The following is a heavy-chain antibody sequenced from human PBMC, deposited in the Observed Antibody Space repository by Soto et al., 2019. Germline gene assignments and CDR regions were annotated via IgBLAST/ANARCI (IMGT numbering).Heavy chain of an antibody. CDR1: GGSISSGGYY. Sequence: SETLSITCTVSGGSISSGGYYWSWIRQHPGKGLEWIGYIYYSGSTYYNPSLKSRVTISVDTSKNQFSLKLSSVTAADTAVYYCARDPENYGSGSSLWYFDLWGRGTLVTVSS. J-gene: IGHJ2*01. CDR3: ARDPENYGSGSSLWYFDL. V-gene: IGHV4-31*03. D-gene: IGHD3-10*01. CDR2: IYYSGST.